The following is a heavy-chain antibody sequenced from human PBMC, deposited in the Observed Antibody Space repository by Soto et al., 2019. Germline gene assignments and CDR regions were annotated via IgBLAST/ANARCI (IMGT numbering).Heavy chain of an antibody. CDR2: ISANSGNT. V-gene: IGHV1-18*01. CDR3: ARAARDSSGSYSIY. D-gene: IGHD1-26*01. CDR1: GYTFTTYG. J-gene: IGHJ4*02. Sequence: ASGKVSCKASGYTFTTYGFTWVRQAPGQGLEWMGWISANSGNTHYAQKLQGRVTLTTDTSTTTAYMELRSLRSDDTAVYYCARAARDSSGSYSIYWGQGTLVTVSS.